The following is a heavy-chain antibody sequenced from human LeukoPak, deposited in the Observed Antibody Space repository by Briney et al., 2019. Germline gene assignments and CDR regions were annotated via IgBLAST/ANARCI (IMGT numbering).Heavy chain of an antibody. CDR1: GFTFSSYA. D-gene: IGHD2-2*01. Sequence: PGGSLRLSCTASGFTFSSYAMSWVRQAPGKGLEWVSAISGSGGSTYYADSVKGRFTISRDNSKNTLYLQMNSLRAEDTAVYYCAKEYCSSTSCQIDWFDPWGQGTLVTVSS. CDR3: AKEYCSSTSCQIDWFDP. V-gene: IGHV3-23*01. CDR2: ISGSGGST. J-gene: IGHJ5*02.